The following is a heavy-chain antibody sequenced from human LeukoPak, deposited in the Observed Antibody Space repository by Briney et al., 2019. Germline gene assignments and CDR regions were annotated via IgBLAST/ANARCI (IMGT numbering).Heavy chain of an antibody. CDR2: INHSGST. D-gene: IGHD6-6*01. CDR3: ARVAARRYFDY. CDR1: GGSFSGYY. V-gene: IGHV4-34*01. Sequence: SETPSLTCAVYGGSFSGYYWSWIPHPPGKGLEWIGEINHSGSTNYNPSLKSRVTISVDTSKNQFSLKLSSVTAADTAVYYCARVAARRYFDYWGQGTLVTVSS. J-gene: IGHJ4*02.